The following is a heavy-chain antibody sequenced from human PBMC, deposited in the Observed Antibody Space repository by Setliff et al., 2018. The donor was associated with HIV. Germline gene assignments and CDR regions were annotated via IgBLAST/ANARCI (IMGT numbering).Heavy chain of an antibody. V-gene: IGHV3-20*04. Sequence: GGSLRLSCVASGFTFRSYWMHWVRQVPGNGGSRGYADSVKGRFTISRDNAKNSLYLQMKSLRAEDTAFYYCARVPYYYDSSGYYFDYWGQGTLVTVSS. D-gene: IGHD3-22*01. J-gene: IGHJ4*02. CDR3: ARVPYYYDSSGYYFDY. CDR1: GFTFRSYW. CDR2: GGSR.